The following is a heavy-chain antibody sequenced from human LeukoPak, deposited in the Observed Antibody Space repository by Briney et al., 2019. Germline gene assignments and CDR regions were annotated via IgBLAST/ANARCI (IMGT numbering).Heavy chain of an antibody. V-gene: IGHV1-46*01. CDR2: INPSGGST. J-gene: IGHJ6*02. CDR1: GYTFTSYY. Sequence: GASVKVSCMASGYTFTSYYMHWVRQAPGQGLEWMGIINPSGGSTSYAQKFQGRVTMTRDTSTSTVYMELSSLRSEDTAVYYCARPQLIAAAGTPTPDGMDVWGQGTTVTVSS. D-gene: IGHD6-13*01. CDR3: ARPQLIAAAGTPTPDGMDV.